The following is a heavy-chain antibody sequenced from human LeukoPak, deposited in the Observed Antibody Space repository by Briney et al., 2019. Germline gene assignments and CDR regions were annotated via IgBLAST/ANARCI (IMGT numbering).Heavy chain of an antibody. CDR1: GGSFSGYY. V-gene: IGHV4-34*01. D-gene: IGHD3-10*01. CDR2: INHSGST. J-gene: IGHJ4*02. CDR3: ARRGSGRVDY. Sequence: PSETLSLTCAVYGGSFSGYYWSWIRQPPGKGLEWIGEINHSGSTNYNPSLKSRVTISVDTSKNQFSLKLSSVTAADTAVYYCARRGSGRVDYWGQGTLVTVSS.